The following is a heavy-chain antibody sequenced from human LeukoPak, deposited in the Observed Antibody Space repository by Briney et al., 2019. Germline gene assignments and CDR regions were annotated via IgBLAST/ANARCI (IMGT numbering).Heavy chain of an antibody. CDR3: ARMVGAIRCDI. Sequence: SETLSPTCTVSGVSVSNYYWSWIRQPAGKGMEWIGRIHTSGSTNNDTSLKSRVTMSVDPSKSQFSQKLSSVTAADTAVYICARMVGAIRCDIWSQGTMVTVSS. J-gene: IGHJ3*02. CDR2: IHTSGST. V-gene: IGHV4-4*07. D-gene: IGHD1-26*01. CDR1: GVSVSNYY.